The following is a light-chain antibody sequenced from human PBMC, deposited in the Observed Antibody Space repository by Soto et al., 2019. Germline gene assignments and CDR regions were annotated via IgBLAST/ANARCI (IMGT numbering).Light chain of an antibody. Sequence: QSALTQPASVSGSPGQSITISCTGSSTDVGAYHLVSWYQHLPGKVPQLIIYETTKRLSRVSNRFSGSKSGNTASLTISGLLAEDEADYYCSSYTGSYTLMFGGGTKVTVL. J-gene: IGLJ3*02. CDR1: STDVGAYHL. CDR3: SSYTGSYTLM. V-gene: IGLV2-23*01. CDR2: ETT.